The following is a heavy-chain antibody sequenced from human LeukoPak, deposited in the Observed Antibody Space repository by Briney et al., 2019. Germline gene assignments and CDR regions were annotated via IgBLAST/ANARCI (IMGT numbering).Heavy chain of an antibody. D-gene: IGHD2-2*01. J-gene: IGHJ6*03. CDR2: IYTSGST. CDR3: ARGSIVVVPAAMVYYYMDV. CDR1: GGSISSYY. V-gene: IGHV4-4*07. Sequence: PSETLSLTCTVSGGSISSYYWSWIRQPAGNGLEWIGRIYTSGSTNYNPSLKSRVTMSVDTSKNQFSLKLSSVTAADTAVYYCARGSIVVVPAAMVYYYMDVWGKGTTVTVS.